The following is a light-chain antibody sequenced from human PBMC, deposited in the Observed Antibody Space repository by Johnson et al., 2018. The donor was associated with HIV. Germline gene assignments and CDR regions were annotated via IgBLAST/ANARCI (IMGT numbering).Light chain of an antibody. CDR2: DNN. Sequence: QSVLTQPPSVSAAPGQKVSISCSGSSSYIGNNYVSSYQQLPGTAPKFLIYDNNKRPSGIPDRFSGSKSGTSATLGITGLQTGDEADYYCGTWDSSLSAGVFGTVTKVTVL. V-gene: IGLV1-51*01. J-gene: IGLJ1*01. CDR3: GTWDSSLSAGV. CDR1: SSYIGNNY.